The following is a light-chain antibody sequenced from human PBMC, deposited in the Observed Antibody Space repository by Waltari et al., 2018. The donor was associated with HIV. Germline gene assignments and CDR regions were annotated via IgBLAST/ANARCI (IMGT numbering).Light chain of an antibody. CDR1: TLQKKY. Sequence: SYELTQPPSLSVSPGQTARITCSGATLQKKYAHGYRQKSGQAPVLVISEDITRPAGIPERFSGSSSGTMAILTISGAQVEDEADYYCYSTESNGNHRVFGGGTKLTVL. V-gene: IGLV3-10*01. CDR2: EDI. CDR3: YSTESNGNHRV. J-gene: IGLJ3*02.